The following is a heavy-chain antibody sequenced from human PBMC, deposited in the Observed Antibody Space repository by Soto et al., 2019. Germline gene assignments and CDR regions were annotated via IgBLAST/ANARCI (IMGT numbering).Heavy chain of an antibody. D-gene: IGHD2-15*01. CDR1: GGSISSGDYY. Sequence: SETLSLTCTVSGGSISSGDYYWSWIRQPPGKGLEWIGYIYYSGSTYYNPSLKSRVTISVDTSKNQFSLKLSSVTAADTVVYYCARDRVVVVAATGGNYYYGMDVWGQGTTVTVSS. V-gene: IGHV4-30-4*01. CDR2: IYYSGST. CDR3: ARDRVVVVAATGGNYYYGMDV. J-gene: IGHJ6*02.